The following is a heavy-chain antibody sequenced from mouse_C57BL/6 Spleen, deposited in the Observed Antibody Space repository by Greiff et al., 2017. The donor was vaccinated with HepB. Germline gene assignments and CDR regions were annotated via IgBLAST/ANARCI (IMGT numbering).Heavy chain of an antibody. D-gene: IGHD2-2*01. CDR1: GFTFSSYA. J-gene: IGHJ3*01. V-gene: IGHV5-9-1*02. CDR2: ISSGGDYI. Sequence: EVKVVESGEGLVKPGGSLKLSCAASGFTFSSYAMSWVRQTPEKRLEWVAYISSGGDYIYYADTVKGRFTISRDNARNTLYLQMSSLKSEDTAMYYCTRDGYDAAYWGQGTLVTVSA. CDR3: TRDGYDAAY.